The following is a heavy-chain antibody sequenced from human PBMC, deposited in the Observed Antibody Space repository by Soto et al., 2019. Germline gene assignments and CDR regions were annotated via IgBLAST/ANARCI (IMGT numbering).Heavy chain of an antibody. CDR1: GLKFNNYG. CDR3: ARRQISPPTRGAASARGGMDV. V-gene: IGHV3-33*01. D-gene: IGHD6-13*01. Sequence: QVPLVESGGGVVQPGRSLRLSCAASGLKFNNYGMHWVRQAPGKGLERVAVIWNDGNGYYYANSVKGRFTISRDNSKNTLYLQMSSLRAEDTAVYYCARRQISPPTRGAASARGGMDVWGQGTTVTVSS. CDR2: IWNDGNGY. J-gene: IGHJ6*02.